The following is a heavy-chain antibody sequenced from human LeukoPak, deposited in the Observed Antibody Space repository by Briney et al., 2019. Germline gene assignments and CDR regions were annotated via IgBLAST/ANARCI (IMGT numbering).Heavy chain of an antibody. V-gene: IGHV4-34*01. CDR1: GGSFSGYY. Sequence: SETLSLTCAVYGGSFSGYYWSWIRQPPGKGLEWIGEINHSGSTNYNPSLRSRVTISVDTSKNQFSLKLSSVTAADTAVYYCARAPAVVVTGNYYYYGMDVWGQGTTVTVSS. CDR3: ARAPAVVVTGNYYYYGMDV. D-gene: IGHD2-21*02. CDR2: INHSGST. J-gene: IGHJ6*02.